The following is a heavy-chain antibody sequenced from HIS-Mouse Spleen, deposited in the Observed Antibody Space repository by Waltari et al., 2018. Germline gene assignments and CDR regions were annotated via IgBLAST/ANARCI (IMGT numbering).Heavy chain of an antibody. CDR2: IYYSGST. CDR3: AREIPYSSSWYDWYFDL. D-gene: IGHD6-13*01. CDR1: GGSISSSIYY. J-gene: IGHJ2*01. V-gene: IGHV4-39*07. Sequence: QLQLQESVPGLVKPTETLSLTFTVSGGSISSSIYYWGCVRQPPGKGLEWLGSIYYSGSTYYNPSLKSRVTISVDTSKNQFSLKLSSVTAADTAVYYCAREIPYSSSWYDWYFDLWGRGTLVTVSS.